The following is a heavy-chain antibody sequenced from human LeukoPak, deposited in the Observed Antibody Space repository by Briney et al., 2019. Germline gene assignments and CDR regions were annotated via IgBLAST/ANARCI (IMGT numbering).Heavy chain of an antibody. Sequence: GGSLRLSCAASGFTFSNYGMSWVRQAPGKGLEWVSAISGSGGSTYYAGSVKGRFTISRDNAKNSLYLQMNSLRAEDTAVYYCAELGITMIGGVWGKGTTVTISS. D-gene: IGHD3-10*02. V-gene: IGHV3-23*01. CDR1: GFTFSNYG. CDR3: AELGITMIGGV. CDR2: ISGSGGST. J-gene: IGHJ6*04.